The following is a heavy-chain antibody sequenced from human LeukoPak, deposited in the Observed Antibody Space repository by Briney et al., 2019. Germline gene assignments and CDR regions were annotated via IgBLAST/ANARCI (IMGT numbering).Heavy chain of an antibody. CDR3: ARGEWELNAFDI. J-gene: IGHJ3*02. Sequence: ASVKVSCKASGYTFTSYDINWVRQATGQGLEWMGWMNPNSGNTGYAQKFQGRVTITRNTPISTAYMELSSLRSEDTAVYYCARGEWELNAFDIWGQGTMVTVSS. D-gene: IGHD1-26*01. CDR1: GYTFTSYD. CDR2: MNPNSGNT. V-gene: IGHV1-8*03.